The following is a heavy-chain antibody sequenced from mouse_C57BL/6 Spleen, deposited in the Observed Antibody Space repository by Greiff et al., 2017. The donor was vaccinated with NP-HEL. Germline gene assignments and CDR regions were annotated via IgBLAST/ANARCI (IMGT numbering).Heavy chain of an antibody. V-gene: IGHV1-82*01. CDR3: ASPPVYYGSSGDAMDY. D-gene: IGHD1-1*01. Sequence: QVQLQQSGPELVKPGASVKISCKASGYAFSSSWMNWVKQRPGKGLEWIGRIYPGDGDTNYNGKFKGKATLTADKSSSTAYMQLSSLTSEDSAVYFCASPPVYYGSSGDAMDYWGQGTSVTVSS. CDR2: IYPGDGDT. CDR1: GYAFSSSW. J-gene: IGHJ4*01.